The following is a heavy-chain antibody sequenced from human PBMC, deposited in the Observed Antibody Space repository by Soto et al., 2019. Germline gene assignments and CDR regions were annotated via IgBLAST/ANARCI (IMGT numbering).Heavy chain of an antibody. CDR2: IIPIFGTA. J-gene: IGHJ4*02. Sequence: SVKVSCKASGGTFSSYAISWVRQAPGQGLEWMGGIIPIFGTANYAQKFQGRVTITADESTSTAYMELSSLRSEDTAVYYCAKDRGPRRQWLIDPFDYWGQGTLVTVSS. V-gene: IGHV1-69*13. CDR3: AKDRGPRRQWLIDPFDY. CDR1: GGTFSSYA. D-gene: IGHD6-19*01.